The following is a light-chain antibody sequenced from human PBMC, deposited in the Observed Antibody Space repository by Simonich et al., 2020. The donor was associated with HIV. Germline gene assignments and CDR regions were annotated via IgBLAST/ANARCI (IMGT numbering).Light chain of an antibody. CDR2: DVL. CDR1: SSDVGGYKH. J-gene: IGLJ3*02. CDR3: SSYTSSSTWV. V-gene: IGLV2-14*01. Sequence: QYALTQPSSVSGYPGQSITLSCTGTSSDVGGYKHVSWYQQHPGKAPKVMIYDVLKRPSGVSNRFSGSKAGNTASLTNSGLQAEDEGDYYCSSYTSSSTWVVGGGTKLTVL.